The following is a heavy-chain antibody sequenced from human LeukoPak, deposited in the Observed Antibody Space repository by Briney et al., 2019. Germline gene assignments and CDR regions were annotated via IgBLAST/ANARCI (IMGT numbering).Heavy chain of an antibody. CDR1: GGSISSYY. J-gene: IGHJ4*02. V-gene: IGHV4-59*01. CDR2: IYYSGST. Sequence: PSETLSLTCTVSGGSISSYYWSWIRQPPGKGLEWIGYIYYSGSTNYNPSLKSRVTISVDTSKNQFSLKLSSVTAADTAVYYCARESYYSLFDYWGQGTLVTVSS. CDR3: ARESYYSLFDY. D-gene: IGHD4-11*01.